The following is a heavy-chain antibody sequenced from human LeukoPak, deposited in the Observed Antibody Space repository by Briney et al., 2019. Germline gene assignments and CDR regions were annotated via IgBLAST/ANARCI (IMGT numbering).Heavy chain of an antibody. CDR2: ISY. CDR3: ASDPRDGGQNV. J-gene: IGHJ6*04. D-gene: IGHD5-24*01. CDR1: GFNLTNYA. V-gene: IGHV3-30*04. Sequence: GGSLRLSCTASGFNLTNYAMHWVRQAPGKGLEWVTLISYYADSVKGRFTFSRDKAKNTLYLQMNSLRPEDSAVYYCASDPRDGGQNVWGKGTMVTVSS.